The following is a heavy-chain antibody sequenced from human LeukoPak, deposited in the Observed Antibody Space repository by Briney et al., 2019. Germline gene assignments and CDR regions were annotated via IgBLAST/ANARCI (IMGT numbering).Heavy chain of an antibody. CDR2: INPSGGST. D-gene: IGHD1-26*01. V-gene: IGHV1-46*01. Sequence: ASVKVSCKASGYTFTSYYMHWVRQAPGQGLEWMGIINPSGGSTSYAQKFQGRVTMTRDTSISTAYMELSRLRSDDTAVYYCARGSEWELLPPDYWGQGTLVTVSS. CDR1: GYTFTSYY. J-gene: IGHJ4*02. CDR3: ARGSEWELLPPDY.